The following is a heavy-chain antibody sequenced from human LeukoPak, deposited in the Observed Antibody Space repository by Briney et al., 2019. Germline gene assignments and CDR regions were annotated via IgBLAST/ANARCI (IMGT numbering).Heavy chain of an antibody. CDR3: ARVRDYYVSSGYLDY. J-gene: IGHJ4*02. V-gene: IGHV4-39*01. CDR1: GGSISSSSYY. D-gene: IGHD3-22*01. CDR2: IYYSGST. Sequence: SETLSLTCTVSGGSISSSSYYWGWIRQPPGKGLEWIGSIYYSGSTYYNPSLKSRVTISVDTSKNQFSLKLSSVTAADTAVYYCARVRDYYVSSGYLDYWGQGILVTVSS.